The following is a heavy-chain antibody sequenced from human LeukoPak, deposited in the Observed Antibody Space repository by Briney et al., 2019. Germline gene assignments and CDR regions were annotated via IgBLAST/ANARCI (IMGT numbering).Heavy chain of an antibody. V-gene: IGHV3-15*01. J-gene: IGHJ4*02. CDR3: ATAVFTTSFDY. D-gene: IGHD1-1*01. Sequence: GGSLRLSCAASGFPFRNDWMSWVRQAPGKGLEWVGRIQSKTNGGTTDYAARLKGRLTFSRDDSKNTLYLQMNSLKTEDTAVYYRATAVFTTSFDYWGQGTLVTVSS. CDR2: IQSKTNGGTT. CDR1: GFPFRNDW.